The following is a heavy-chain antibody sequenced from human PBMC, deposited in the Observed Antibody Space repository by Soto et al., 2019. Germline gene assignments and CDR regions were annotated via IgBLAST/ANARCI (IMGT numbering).Heavy chain of an antibody. Sequence: PGGSLRLSCVASRPAFSSYSISWVRQAPGKGLEWVSSISVSSSYIYYAASVKGRFTISRDNNATSVYLQMKNLRADDTAVYHCAKIKRSGPRWGMDVWGQGTTVTVSS. CDR1: RPAFSSYS. D-gene: IGHD6-19*01. V-gene: IGHV3-21*01. J-gene: IGHJ6*02. CDR2: ISVSSSYI. CDR3: AKIKRSGPRWGMDV.